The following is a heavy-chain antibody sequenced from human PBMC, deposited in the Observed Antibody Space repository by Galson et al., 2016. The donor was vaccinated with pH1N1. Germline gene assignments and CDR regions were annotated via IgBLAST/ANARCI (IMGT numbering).Heavy chain of an antibody. CDR2: ISAACTRT. Sequence: SLRLSCAASGFIFSSYAMTWVRQAPGKGPEWVSAISAACTRTYYPDSVKGRFIISRDNSKNTLYLQMNSLRAEDTAEYYCAKGGRVGTEGYYYALDVWGQGTTVIVSS. J-gene: IGHJ6*02. CDR1: GFIFSSYA. D-gene: IGHD1/OR15-1a*01. V-gene: IGHV3-23*01. CDR3: AKGGRVGTEGYYYALDV.